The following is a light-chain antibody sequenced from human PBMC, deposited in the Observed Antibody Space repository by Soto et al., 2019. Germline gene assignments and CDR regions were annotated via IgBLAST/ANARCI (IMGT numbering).Light chain of an antibody. Sequence: EVVLTQSPDTLSLSPGERATLSCRASQSVSSDLAWYEQKPGQAPRLLIYGASTRATGIPVRFSGSGSGTEFTLTISSLQSEDFAVYYCQHYNNRPLTFGGGTKVDIK. CDR2: GAS. CDR1: QSVSSD. J-gene: IGKJ4*01. CDR3: QHYNNRPLT. V-gene: IGKV3-15*01.